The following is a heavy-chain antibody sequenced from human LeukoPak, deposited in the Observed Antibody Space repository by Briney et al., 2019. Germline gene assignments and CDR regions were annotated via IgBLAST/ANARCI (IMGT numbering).Heavy chain of an antibody. V-gene: IGHV5-51*01. J-gene: IGHJ4*02. CDR3: ARRIGSGWYDY. CDR2: INPGDSDT. D-gene: IGHD6-19*01. Sequence: GESLEISCKCSGYSFTSYWIGWVRQMPGKGLEWLGIINPGDSDTRYSPSFQGQVTISADKSISTANLQWSSLKASDTAMYYCARRIGSGWYDYWGQGTLVTVSS. CDR1: GYSFTSYW.